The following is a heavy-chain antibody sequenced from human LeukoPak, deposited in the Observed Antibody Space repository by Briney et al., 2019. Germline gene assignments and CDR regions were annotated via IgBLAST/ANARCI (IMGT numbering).Heavy chain of an antibody. CDR1: RDSITSYY. J-gene: IGHJ5*02. CDR2: IYSSGST. CDR3: ARGGGSPGWFDP. Sequence: SETLSLTCTVSRDSITSYYWSWIRQPAGKGLEWIGRIYSSGSTNFNPSLKSRVPMSLDTSKSQFSLKLSSVTAADTAVYYCARGGGSPGWFDPWGQGTLVTVSS. V-gene: IGHV4-4*07. D-gene: IGHD2-15*01.